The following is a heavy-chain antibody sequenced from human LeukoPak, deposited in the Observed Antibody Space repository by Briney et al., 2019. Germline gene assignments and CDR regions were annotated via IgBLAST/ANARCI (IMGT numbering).Heavy chain of an antibody. J-gene: IGHJ4*02. CDR2: IYYSGST. V-gene: IGHV4-30-4*01. CDR3: ARDIANMGIAAAGEFDY. CDR1: GGSISSGDYY. D-gene: IGHD6-13*01. Sequence: PSETLSLTCTVSGGSISSGDYYWSWIRQPPGKGLEWIGYIYYSGSTYYNPSLKSRVTISVDTSKNQFSLKLSSVTAADTAVYYCARDIANMGIAAAGEFDYWGQGTLVTVSS.